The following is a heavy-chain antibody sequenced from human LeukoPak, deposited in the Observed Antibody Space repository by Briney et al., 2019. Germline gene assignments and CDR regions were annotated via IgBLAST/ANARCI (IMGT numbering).Heavy chain of an antibody. V-gene: IGHV3-66*01. Sequence: GGSLRLSCAASGFTVSSNYMSWVRQAPGKGLEWVSVIYSGGSTYYADSVKGRFTISRDNSKNTLYLQMNSLRAEDTAVYYCAREYYDSSGIYYFDYWGQGTLVTVSS. CDR2: IYSGGST. CDR1: GFTVSSNY. CDR3: AREYYDSSGIYYFDY. J-gene: IGHJ4*02. D-gene: IGHD3-22*01.